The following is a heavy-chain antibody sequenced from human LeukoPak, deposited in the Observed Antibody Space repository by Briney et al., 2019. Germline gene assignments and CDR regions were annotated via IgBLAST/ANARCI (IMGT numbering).Heavy chain of an antibody. CDR2: ISTSGSST. V-gene: IGHV3-23*01. Sequence: PGGSLRLSCAASGFTFSSYEMNWVRQAPGKGLEWVSSISTSGSSTYYVDSVKGRFTISRDNSKNTLYLQMNSLRGEDTAVYYCAKDYQSGYAGGYDAFGIWGQGTMVIVSS. CDR1: GFTFSSYE. CDR3: AKDYQSGYAGGYDAFGI. D-gene: IGHD6-19*01. J-gene: IGHJ3*02.